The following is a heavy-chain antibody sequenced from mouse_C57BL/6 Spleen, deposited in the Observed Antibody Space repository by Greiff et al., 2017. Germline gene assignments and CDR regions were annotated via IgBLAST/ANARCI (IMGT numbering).Heavy chain of an antibody. Sequence: QVQLKQPGAELVMPGASVKLSCKASGYTFTSYWMHWVKQRPGQGLEWIGEIDPSDSYTNYNQKFKGKSTLTVDKSSSTAYMQLSSLTSEDSAVYYCARVTTVVATGYYFDYWGQGTTLTVSS. V-gene: IGHV1-69*01. J-gene: IGHJ2*01. CDR1: GYTFTSYW. CDR2: IDPSDSYT. CDR3: ARVTTVVATGYYFDY. D-gene: IGHD1-1*01.